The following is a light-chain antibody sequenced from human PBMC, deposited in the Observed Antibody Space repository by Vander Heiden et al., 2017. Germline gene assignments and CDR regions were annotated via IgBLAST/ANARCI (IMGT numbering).Light chain of an antibody. CDR1: NIGSKS. V-gene: IGLV3-21*02. CDR2: DDS. J-gene: IGLJ2*01. CDR3: QVWDSSSEYVV. Sequence: SYVLTQPPSVSVAPGQTARITWGNNIGSKSVHWYQQKPGQAPVLVVYDDSDRPSGIPERFSGSNSGNTATLTISRVEAGDEADYYCQVWDSSSEYVVFGGGTKLTVL.